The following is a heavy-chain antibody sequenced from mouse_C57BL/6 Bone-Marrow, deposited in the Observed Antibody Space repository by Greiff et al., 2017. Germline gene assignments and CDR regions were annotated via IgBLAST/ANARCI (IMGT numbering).Heavy chain of an antibody. J-gene: IGHJ4*01. CDR2: IYPGSGNT. CDR3: ARGYYGACGAIDY. CDR1: GYTFTDYY. D-gene: IGHD1-1*02. Sequence: QVQLQQSGAELVRPGASVKLSCKASGYTFTDYYINWVKQRPGQGLEWIARIYPGSGNTYYNEKFKGKATLTADTSSSTAYMQLSSLTSADSAVYFCARGYYGACGAIDYWGQGTPVTVSS. V-gene: IGHV1-76*01.